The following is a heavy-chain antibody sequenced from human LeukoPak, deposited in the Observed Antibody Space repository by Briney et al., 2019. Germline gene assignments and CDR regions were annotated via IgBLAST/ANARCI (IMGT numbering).Heavy chain of an antibody. CDR1: GGSISSYY. CDR3: ARGWRYDFWSGCPYFDY. CDR2: IYYSGST. D-gene: IGHD3-3*01. Sequence: PSETLSLTCTVSGGSISSYYWSWIRQPPGKGLEWIGYIYYSGSTNYNPSLKSRVTISVDTSKNQFSLKLSSVTAADTAVYYCARGWRYDFWSGCPYFDYWGQGTLVTVSS. J-gene: IGHJ4*02. V-gene: IGHV4-59*01.